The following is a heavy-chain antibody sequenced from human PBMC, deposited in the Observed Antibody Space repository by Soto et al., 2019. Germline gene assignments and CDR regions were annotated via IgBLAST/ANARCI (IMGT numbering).Heavy chain of an antibody. Sequence: QVQLQESGPGLVKPSQTLSVTCTVSGGSVSSDDYSWSWIRQHPGKGLEWIGYIRDSGSTYYNPSLVGRVTISVDTAKKQFSLRLRSVTAADTAVYYCARAMANYFDYWGQGTLVTASS. CDR3: ARAMANYFDY. CDR1: GGSVSSDDYS. CDR2: IRDSGST. V-gene: IGHV4-31*03. D-gene: IGHD2-8*01. J-gene: IGHJ4*02.